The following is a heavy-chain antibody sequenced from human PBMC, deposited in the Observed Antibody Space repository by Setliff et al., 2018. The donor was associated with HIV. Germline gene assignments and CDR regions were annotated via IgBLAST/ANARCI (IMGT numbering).Heavy chain of an antibody. CDR1: GGSISSGSYY. CDR2: IYSSGST. J-gene: IGHJ4*02. V-gene: IGHV4-61*09. Sequence: SETLSLTCTVSGGSISSGSYYWSWIRQPAGKGLEWIGHIYSSGSTNYNPSLKSRVTISVDTSKNQISLILSSVTAADTAMYYCARGDYASPPLFMGYWGQGTLVTVSS. D-gene: IGHD4-17*01. CDR3: ARGDYASPPLFMGY.